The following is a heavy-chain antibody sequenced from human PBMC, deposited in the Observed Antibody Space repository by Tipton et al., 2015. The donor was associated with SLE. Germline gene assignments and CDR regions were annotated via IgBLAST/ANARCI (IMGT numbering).Heavy chain of an antibody. J-gene: IGHJ4*02. V-gene: IGHV1-46*01. Sequence: QVQLVQSGPEVKKPGASVKVSCKASGYTFTSYHMDWVRQPPGQGLEWMGRIDPSGGSTNYAQKFQGRVIMTRDTSTSTVYMELSGLKSEDTAVYYCARAVDSYDYWGQGTLVTVSS. CDR3: ARAVDSYDY. D-gene: IGHD2-21*01. CDR2: IDPSGGST. CDR1: GYTFTSYH.